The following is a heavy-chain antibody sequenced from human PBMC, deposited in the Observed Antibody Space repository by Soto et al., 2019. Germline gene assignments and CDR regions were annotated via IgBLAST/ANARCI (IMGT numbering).Heavy chain of an antibody. CDR3: AKDTYYYSSSGSYVFHS. CDR2: ISHDGSKT. J-gene: IGHJ4*02. V-gene: IGHV3-30*18. CDR1: GFAFSSYG. Sequence: PGGSLRLSSGASGFAFSSYGIHWVRQAPGKGLEWVAVISHDGSKTNYADSVKGRFTISRDNSKDTVYLQMNSLRAEDTAVYYCAKDTYYYSSSGSYVFHSWRQGTLVTVSS. D-gene: IGHD3-22*01.